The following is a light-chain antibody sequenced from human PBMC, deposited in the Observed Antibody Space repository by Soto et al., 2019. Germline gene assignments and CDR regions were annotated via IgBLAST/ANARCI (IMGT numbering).Light chain of an antibody. CDR3: RSYTTTTAYV. CDR2: GVT. Sequence: QSVLTQPASVSGSPGQSITISCTGTSSDIGSYNYISWYQQYPDKGPKLMIYGVTNRPSGVSNRFSGSKSGYTASLTISGLQAEDETDYYCRSYTTTTAYVFGTGTKLTVL. CDR1: SSDIGSYNY. J-gene: IGLJ1*01. V-gene: IGLV2-14*03.